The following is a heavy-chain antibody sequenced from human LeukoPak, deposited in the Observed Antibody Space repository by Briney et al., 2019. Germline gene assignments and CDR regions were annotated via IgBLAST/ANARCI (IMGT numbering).Heavy chain of an antibody. Sequence: PSETLSLTCNVSGGSISSYYWSWIRQPAGKGLEWIGRIYTSGSTNYNPSLKSRVTISVDKSKNQFSLKLSSVTAADTAVYYCARVRYYDSSGYYYFDYWGQGTLVTVSS. V-gene: IGHV4-4*07. J-gene: IGHJ4*02. CDR3: ARVRYYDSSGYYYFDY. D-gene: IGHD3-22*01. CDR2: IYTSGST. CDR1: GGSISSYY.